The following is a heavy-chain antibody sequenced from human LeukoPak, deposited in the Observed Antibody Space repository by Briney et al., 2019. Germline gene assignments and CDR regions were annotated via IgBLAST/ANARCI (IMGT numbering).Heavy chain of an antibody. J-gene: IGHJ6*02. V-gene: IGHV3-30*18. CDR1: GFTFSSYA. CDR2: ISYDGSNK. D-gene: IGHD2-2*01. CDR3: AKCDIVVVPAAAITQTYYYYYGMDV. Sequence: GGSLRLSCAASGFTFSSYAMHWVRQAPGKGLEWVAVISYDGSNKYYADSVKGRFTISRDNSKNTLYLQMNSLRAEDTAVYYCAKCDIVVVPAAAITQTYYYYYGMDVWGQGTTVTVSS.